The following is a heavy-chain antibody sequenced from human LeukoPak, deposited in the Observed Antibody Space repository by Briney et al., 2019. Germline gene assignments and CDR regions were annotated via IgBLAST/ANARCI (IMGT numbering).Heavy chain of an antibody. D-gene: IGHD1-20*01. V-gene: IGHV4-34*01. CDR2: INHSGST. CDR1: GGSFSGYY. CDR3: ARGPILTGARG. J-gene: IGHJ4*02. Sequence: SETLSLTCAVYGGSFSGYYWSWIRQPPGKGLEWIGEINHSGSTNYNPSLKSRVTISVDTSKNQFSLKLSSVTAADTAVYYCARGPILTGARGWGQGTLVTVSS.